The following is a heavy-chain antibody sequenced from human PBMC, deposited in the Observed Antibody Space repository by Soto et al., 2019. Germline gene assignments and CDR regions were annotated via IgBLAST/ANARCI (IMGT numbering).Heavy chain of an antibody. D-gene: IGHD2-15*01. V-gene: IGHV3-66*01. J-gene: IGHJ3*02. Sequence: PGGSLRLSCAASGFTVSSNYMSWVRQAPGKGLEWVSVIYSGGSTYYADSVKGRFTISRDNSKNTLYLQMNSLRAEDTAVYYCAREIGDVVVVAEIQGAFDIWGQGTMVTVSS. CDR1: GFTVSSNY. CDR2: IYSGGST. CDR3: AREIGDVVVVAEIQGAFDI.